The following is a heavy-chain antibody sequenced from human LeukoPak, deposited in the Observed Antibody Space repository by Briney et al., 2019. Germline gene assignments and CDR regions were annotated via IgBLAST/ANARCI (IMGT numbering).Heavy chain of an antibody. Sequence: ASVTVSCKASGGTFISYAISWVRQAPGQGLEWMGGIIPMFDTANYAQKFQGRVTITADESTGTVYMELHSLRSEDTALYYCARDSEGFGELLSWFDLWGQGTLVTVSS. CDR2: IIPMFDTA. CDR3: ARDSEGFGELLSWFDL. CDR1: GGTFISYA. V-gene: IGHV1-69*13. J-gene: IGHJ5*02. D-gene: IGHD3-10*01.